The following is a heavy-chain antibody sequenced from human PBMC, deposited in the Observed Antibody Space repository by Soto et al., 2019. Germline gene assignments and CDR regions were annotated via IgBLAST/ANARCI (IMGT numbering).Heavy chain of an antibody. V-gene: IGHV4-39*01. CDR1: GGSISSSSYY. D-gene: IGHD3-10*01. Sequence: SETLSLTCTVSGGSISSSSYYWGWIRQPPGKGLEWIGSIYYSGSTYYNPSLKSRVTISVDTSKNQFSLKLSSVTAADTAVYYCARPGYYGSGYPGGAFDIWGQGTMVTVSS. CDR2: IYYSGST. J-gene: IGHJ3*02. CDR3: ARPGYYGSGYPGGAFDI.